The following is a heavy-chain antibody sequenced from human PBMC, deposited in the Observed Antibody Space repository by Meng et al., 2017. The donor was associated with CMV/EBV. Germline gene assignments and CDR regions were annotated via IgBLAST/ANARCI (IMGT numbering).Heavy chain of an antibody. CDR1: GYTFTSYY. CDR3: ASVITIFGVVSHPYGMDV. Sequence: GESLKISCKASGYTFTSYYMHWVRQAPGQGLEWMGIINPSGGSTSYAQKFQGRVTMTRDTSTSTVYMELSSLRSEDTAVYYCASVITIFGVVSHPYGMDVWGQGTTVTVSS. V-gene: IGHV1-46*01. J-gene: IGHJ6*02. D-gene: IGHD3-3*01. CDR2: INPSGGST.